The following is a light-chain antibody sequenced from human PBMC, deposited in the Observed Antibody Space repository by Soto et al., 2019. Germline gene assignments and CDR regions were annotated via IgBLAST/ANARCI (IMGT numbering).Light chain of an antibody. J-gene: IGKJ2*02. CDR3: QQRSNWPCT. CDR1: QSVSIY. Sequence: EIVLTQSPATLSLSPGERAALSCRASQSVSIYLAWYQQKPGQAPRLLIYAASNRATGIPARFSGSGSGTDFTRTISSLEPEDFAVYYWQQRSNWPCTFGQGTKLEIK. V-gene: IGKV3-11*01. CDR2: AAS.